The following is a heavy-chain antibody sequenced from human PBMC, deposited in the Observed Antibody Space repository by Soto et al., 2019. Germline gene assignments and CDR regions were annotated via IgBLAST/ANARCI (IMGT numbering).Heavy chain of an antibody. CDR2: IWYDGSNK. V-gene: IGHV3-33*01. J-gene: IGHJ4*02. CDR3: ARDPRDRYDGSGYYYQYYFDY. D-gene: IGHD3-22*01. CDR1: GFTCSSYG. Sequence: GGSLRISCAASGFTCSSYGMHWVRQAPGKGLEWVAVIWYDGSNKYYADSVKGRFTISRDNSKNTLYLQMNSLRAGDTAVYYCARDPRDRYDGSGYYYQYYFDYWGQGTLVTVSS.